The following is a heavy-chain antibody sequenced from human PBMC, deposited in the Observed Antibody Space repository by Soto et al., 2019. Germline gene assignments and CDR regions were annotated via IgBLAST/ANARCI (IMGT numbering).Heavy chain of an antibody. CDR2: INHSGST. CDR3: ASGETYYDFWSGYKYGMDV. CDR1: CGSFSGYY. V-gene: IGHV4-34*01. J-gene: IGHJ6*02. D-gene: IGHD3-3*01. Sequence: PSETLSLTCAVYCGSFSGYYWSWIRQPPGKGLEWIGEINHSGSTNYNPSLKSRVAISVDTSKNQFSLKLSSVTAADTAVYYCASGETYYDFWSGYKYGMDVWGQGTTVTVSS.